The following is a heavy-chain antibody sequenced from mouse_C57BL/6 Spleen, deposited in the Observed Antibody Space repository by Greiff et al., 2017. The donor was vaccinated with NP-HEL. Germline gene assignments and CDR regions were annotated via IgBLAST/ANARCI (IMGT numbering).Heavy chain of an antibody. CDR1: GFNIKDYY. CDR3: TTAGGLLPSWFAY. CDR2: IDPEDGDT. Sequence: EVQLQQSGAELVRPGASVKLSCTASGFNIKDYYMHWVKQRPEQGLEWIGRIDPEDGDTEYAPKFQGKATMTADTSSNTAYLQLSSLTSEDTAVYYCTTAGGLLPSWFAYWGQGTLVTVSA. V-gene: IGHV14-1*01. D-gene: IGHD2-3*01. J-gene: IGHJ3*01.